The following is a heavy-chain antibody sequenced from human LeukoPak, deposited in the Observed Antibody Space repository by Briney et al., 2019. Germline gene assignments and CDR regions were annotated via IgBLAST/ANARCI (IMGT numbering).Heavy chain of an antibody. CDR1: GYTFTGYY. CDR2: INPNSGDT. D-gene: IGHD6-19*01. V-gene: IGHV1-2*02. Sequence: VASVKVSCKASGYTFTGYYMHWVRQAPGQGLEWMGWINPNSGDTNYAQKFQGRVTVTRDTSISTAYMELSRLRSDDTAVYYCARVGSSGWYVHPTLDYWGQGTLLTVSS. J-gene: IGHJ4*02. CDR3: ARVGSSGWYVHPTLDY.